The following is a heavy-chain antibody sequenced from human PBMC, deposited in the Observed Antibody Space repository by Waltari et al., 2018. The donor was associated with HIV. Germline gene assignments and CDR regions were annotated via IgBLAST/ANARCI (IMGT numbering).Heavy chain of an antibody. V-gene: IGHV4-38-2*01. CDR1: AYSISSGYF. D-gene: IGHD4-17*01. Sequence: QVQLQESGPGLVKPSETLSLTCAVSAYSISSGYFWGWIRQPPGKGLEWIGSVYHSGSAHYNPSLKSRVTISVNTSKNQFSLRLSSVTAADTAVYYCARVSPDNGDSPDNGDYYYYGLDVWGQGTTVTVSS. CDR3: ARVSPDNGDSPDNGDYYYYGLDV. J-gene: IGHJ6*02. CDR2: VYHSGSA.